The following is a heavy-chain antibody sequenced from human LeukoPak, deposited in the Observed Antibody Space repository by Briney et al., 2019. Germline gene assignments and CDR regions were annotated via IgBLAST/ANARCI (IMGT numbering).Heavy chain of an antibody. V-gene: IGHV3-23*01. CDR2: ISGSGGST. CDR1: GFTFSSYA. CDR3: AKGIRSPVTQNYFDS. J-gene: IGHJ4*02. Sequence: PGGSLRLSCAASGFTFSSYAMSWVRQAPGKGLEWVSVISGSGGSTNYADSVKGRFTISRDNSKNTLYLQMNSLRAEDTAVYYCAKGIRSPVTQNYFDSWGQGTLVTVSS. D-gene: IGHD4-11*01.